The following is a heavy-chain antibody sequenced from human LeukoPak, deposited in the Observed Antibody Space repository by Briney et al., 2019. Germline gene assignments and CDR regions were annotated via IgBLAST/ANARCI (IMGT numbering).Heavy chain of an antibody. CDR1: GFTFSSYS. CDR3: ARALDIVVVPAAQGAFDI. CDR2: ISSSSSYI. Sequence: GGSLRLSCAASGFTFSSYSMNWVRQAPGKGLEWVSSISSSSSYIYYADSVKGRFTISRDNAKNSLYLQMNSLRAEDTAVYYCARALDIVVVPAAQGAFDIWGQGTMVTVSS. D-gene: IGHD2-2*01. V-gene: IGHV3-21*01. J-gene: IGHJ3*02.